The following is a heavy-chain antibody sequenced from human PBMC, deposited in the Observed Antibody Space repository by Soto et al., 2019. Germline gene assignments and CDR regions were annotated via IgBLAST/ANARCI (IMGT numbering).Heavy chain of an antibody. V-gene: IGHV4-59*01. CDR1: GGSISTYY. D-gene: IGHD2-2*01. Sequence: ETLSLTCTVSGGSISTYYWSWIRQPPGKGLEWIGYIYYSGSTNYNPSLKSRVTISVDTSKNQFSLKLSSVTAADTAVYFCARSKDAYRQYYFDNWGQGTLVTVSS. CDR2: IYYSGST. J-gene: IGHJ4*02. CDR3: ARSKDAYRQYYFDN.